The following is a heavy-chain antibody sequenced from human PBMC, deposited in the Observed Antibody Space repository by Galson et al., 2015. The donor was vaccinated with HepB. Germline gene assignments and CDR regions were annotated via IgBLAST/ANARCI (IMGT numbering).Heavy chain of an antibody. CDR1: GYTFTNYG. CDR3: ARDPPRPPSWGYCSGGSCYQDPRDYYGMDV. Sequence: SVKVSCKASGYTFTNYGLNWVRQAPGQGLEWMGWINTNTANPTYAQGLTGRFVFSSDTSVSTAYLQISSLKAEDTAVYYCARDPPRPPSWGYCSGGSCYQDPRDYYGMDVWGQGTTVTVSS. V-gene: IGHV7-4-1*02. D-gene: IGHD2-15*01. J-gene: IGHJ6*02. CDR2: INTNTANP.